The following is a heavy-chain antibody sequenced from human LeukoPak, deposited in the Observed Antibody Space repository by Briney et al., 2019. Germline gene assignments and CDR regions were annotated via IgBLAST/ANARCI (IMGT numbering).Heavy chain of an antibody. Sequence: ASVKVSSKPSGYTFTGYYMHWVRQAPGQGLGWMGWINLNSGGTNYAQKFQGWVTMTRDTSISTAYMALSRLRSADTAVYYCARQGCSSTSCYFFDYWGQGTLVTVSS. CDR3: ARQGCSSTSCYFFDY. D-gene: IGHD2-2*01. CDR1: GYTFTGYY. J-gene: IGHJ4*02. V-gene: IGHV1-2*04. CDR2: INLNSGGT.